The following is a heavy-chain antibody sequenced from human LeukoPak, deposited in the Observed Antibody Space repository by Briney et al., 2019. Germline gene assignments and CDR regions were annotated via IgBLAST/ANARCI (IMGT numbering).Heavy chain of an antibody. J-gene: IGHJ5*02. CDR2: ILSSSSTL. D-gene: IGHD3-22*01. CDR1: GFTFSSYS. CDR3: AREDNHYDSGRYYSWFDP. Sequence: GGSLRLSCAASGFTFSSYSINWARQAPGKGLEWVSFILSSSSTLYYADSVKGRITISRDNGKNSLYLQMNSLTDENTGVYSCAREDNHYDSGRYYSWFDPWGQGTLFTVSS. V-gene: IGHV3-48*02.